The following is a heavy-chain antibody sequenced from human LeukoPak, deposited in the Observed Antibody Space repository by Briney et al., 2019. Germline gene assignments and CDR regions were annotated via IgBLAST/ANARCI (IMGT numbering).Heavy chain of an antibody. V-gene: IGHV4-34*01. J-gene: IGHJ4*02. D-gene: IGHD6-6*01. CDR1: GGSFSDYY. CDR2: INHSRST. CDR3: ARLVAGGYSRSSFEF. Sequence: KSSETLPLTCAVYGGSFSDYYWSWIRQPPGKGLEWIGEINHSRSTNYNPSLKSRVTISVDTSKNQFSLMLTSVTAADTAVYYCARLVAGGYSRSSFEFWGQGTLVTVSS.